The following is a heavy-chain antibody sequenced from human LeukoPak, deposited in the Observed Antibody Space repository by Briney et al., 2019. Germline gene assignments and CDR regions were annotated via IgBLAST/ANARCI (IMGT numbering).Heavy chain of an antibody. D-gene: IGHD2-15*01. V-gene: IGHV3-23*01. Sequence: GGSLRLSCEGSGFTFSSYAMTWVRQAPGKGLEWVSGIIGSSGNTYYADSVKGRFAISRDTSKNTLYLQMNSLRVEDTAQYYCAKDKIVGDGRWDFDHWGRGTLVTVSS. CDR1: GFTFSSYA. J-gene: IGHJ5*02. CDR3: AKDKIVGDGRWDFDH. CDR2: IIGSSGNT.